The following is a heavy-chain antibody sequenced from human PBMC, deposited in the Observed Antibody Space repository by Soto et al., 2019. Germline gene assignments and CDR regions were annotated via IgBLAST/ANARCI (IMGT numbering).Heavy chain of an antibody. D-gene: IGHD3-3*01. J-gene: IGHJ6*02. Sequence: EVQLVESGGGLVQPGGSLRLSCAASTFTFSAYWKTWVRQAPGKGLEWVANIKGDGSEKYYVDSVKGRFTISRDNAKDSLYLQMNSLRAEDTAVYYCVRSYHYYDFWGGGSRGGYFYGMDVWGQGTTVTVSS. V-gene: IGHV3-7*01. CDR3: VRSYHYYDFWGGGSRGGYFYGMDV. CDR1: TFTFSAYW. CDR2: IKGDGSEK.